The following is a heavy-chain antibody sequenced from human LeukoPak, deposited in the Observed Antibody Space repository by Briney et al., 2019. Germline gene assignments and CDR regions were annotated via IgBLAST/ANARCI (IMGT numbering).Heavy chain of an antibody. CDR3: AEGKPFGGIILR. D-gene: IGHD3-16*02. V-gene: IGHV4-34*01. Sequence: SSETLSLTCTVSGGSISNYYWSWIRQPPGKGLEWIGEINHTGTINYNPSLKSRVTISLDTSKNQFSLKLDSVTAADTAVYYCAEGKPFGGIILRWGQGTLVTVSS. CDR1: GGSISNYY. CDR2: INHTGTI. J-gene: IGHJ4*02.